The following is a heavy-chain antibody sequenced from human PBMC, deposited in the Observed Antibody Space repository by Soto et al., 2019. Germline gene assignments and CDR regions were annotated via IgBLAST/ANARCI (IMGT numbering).Heavy chain of an antibody. D-gene: IGHD3-16*01. CDR1: GFTFSSYW. CDR3: AIFEGITPNITLVGGFDI. CDR2: ISPDGSDT. Sequence: EVQLVESGGGLVQPGGSLRLSCAASGFTFSSYWMNWVRQAPGKGLVWVSRISPDGSDTSYADSMKGRFTTSRDNAKNTLYLQMNSLRAEYTAVYYCAIFEGITPNITLVGGFDIWGQGTIVTVSS. V-gene: IGHV3-74*01. J-gene: IGHJ3*02.